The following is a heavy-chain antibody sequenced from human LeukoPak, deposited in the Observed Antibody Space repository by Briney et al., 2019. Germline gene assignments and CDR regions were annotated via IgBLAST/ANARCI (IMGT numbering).Heavy chain of an antibody. D-gene: IGHD3-3*01. V-gene: IGHV4-4*07. CDR1: GGSISSYY. Sequence: SETLSLTCTVSGGSISSYYWSWIRQPAGKGLEWIGRIYTSGSTNYNPSLKSRVTISVDTSKNQFSLKLSSVTAADTAVYYCARVSYAYYDFWSGYRSQEPMLVFDIWGQGTMVTVSS. CDR3: ARVSYAYYDFWSGYRSQEPMLVFDI. CDR2: IYTSGST. J-gene: IGHJ3*02.